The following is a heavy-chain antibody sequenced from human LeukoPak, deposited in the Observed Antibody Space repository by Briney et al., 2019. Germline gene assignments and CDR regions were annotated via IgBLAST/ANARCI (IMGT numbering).Heavy chain of an antibody. D-gene: IGHD1-26*01. J-gene: IGHJ4*02. Sequence: ASVKVSCKASGYTFTGYYMHWVRQAPGQGLEWMGWINPNSGGTNYAQKFQGRVTMTRDTSISTAYMELSRLRSDDTAVYYCARCPPSGSYACVHWGQGTLVTVSS. CDR1: GYTFTGYY. CDR3: ARCPPSGSYACVH. CDR2: INPNSGGT. V-gene: IGHV1-2*02.